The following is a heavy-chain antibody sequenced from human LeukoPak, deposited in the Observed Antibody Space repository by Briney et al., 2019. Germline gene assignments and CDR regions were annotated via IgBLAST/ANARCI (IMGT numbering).Heavy chain of an antibody. CDR3: ARARSSIAARPLVGGGDEYMDV. CDR1: GYTFTSYD. D-gene: IGHD6-6*01. Sequence: ASVKVSCKASGYTFTSYDINWVRQATGQGLEWMGWMNPNSGNTGSAQKFQGRVTMTRNTSISTAYMELSSLRSEDTAVYYCARARSSIAARPLVGGGDEYMDVWGKGTTVTVSS. CDR2: MNPNSGNT. V-gene: IGHV1-8*01. J-gene: IGHJ6*03.